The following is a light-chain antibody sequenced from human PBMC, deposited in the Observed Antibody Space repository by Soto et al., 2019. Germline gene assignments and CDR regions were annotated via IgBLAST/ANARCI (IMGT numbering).Light chain of an antibody. CDR1: QGITNY. Sequence: DIQLTQSPSFLSTSVGDRVTITCRASQGITNYLAWYQQKPGKAPKLLIYLASTLQSGVPSRFSGSGSGTELTLTISSLQPEDFATYYCQQVNSFPVTFGQGTRLDIK. J-gene: IGKJ5*01. V-gene: IGKV1-9*01. CDR2: LAS. CDR3: QQVNSFPVT.